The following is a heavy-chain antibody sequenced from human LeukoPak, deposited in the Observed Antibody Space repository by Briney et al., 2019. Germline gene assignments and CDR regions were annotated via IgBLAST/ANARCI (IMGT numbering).Heavy chain of an antibody. CDR1: GFTFGSYT. CDR2: ISGSGGST. D-gene: IGHD2-15*01. Sequence: GGSLRLSCAASGFTFGSYTVTWVRQAPGKGLEWVASISGSGGSTYYADSVKGRFTISRDNSKNTLYLRMNSLRVEDTAVYYCAKPRRAATLDYWGQGTLVTVSS. J-gene: IGHJ4*02. CDR3: AKPRRAATLDY. V-gene: IGHV3-23*01.